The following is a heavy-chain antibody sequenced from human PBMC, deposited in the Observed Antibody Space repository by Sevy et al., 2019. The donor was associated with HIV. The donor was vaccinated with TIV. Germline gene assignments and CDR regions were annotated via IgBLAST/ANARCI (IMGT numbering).Heavy chain of an antibody. D-gene: IGHD2-2*01. J-gene: IGHJ4*02. CDR1: GFTFSKYS. Sequence: GGSLRLSCAASGFTFSKYSMSWVRQPPGKGLEWVSTLSFGCGEINYADSVKGRFTNSRDNSKSSVYRQMNNLRPEDTAVYCCAREGCSKPHDYWGQGTLVTVSS. CDR3: AREGCSKPHDY. CDR2: LSFGCGEI. V-gene: IGHV3-23*01.